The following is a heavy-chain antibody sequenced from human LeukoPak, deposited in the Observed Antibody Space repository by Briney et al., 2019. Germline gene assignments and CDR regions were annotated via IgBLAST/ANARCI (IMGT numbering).Heavy chain of an antibody. V-gene: IGHV3-23*01. D-gene: IGHD1-26*01. CDR1: GFTFSSYA. CDR3: ARDWEGLQPEYFDY. CDR2: ISGSGGST. J-gene: IGHJ4*02. Sequence: GGSLRLSCAASGFTFSSYAMSWVRQAPGKGPEWVSAISGSGGSTYYADSVKGRFTISRDNSMNTLFLQMSSLRAEDTAVYYCARDWEGLQPEYFDYWGQGTLVTVPS.